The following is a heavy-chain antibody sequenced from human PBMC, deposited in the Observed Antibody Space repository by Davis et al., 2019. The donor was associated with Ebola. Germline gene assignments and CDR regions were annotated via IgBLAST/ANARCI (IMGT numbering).Heavy chain of an antibody. J-gene: IGHJ5*02. CDR2: IDWDDDK. V-gene: IGHV2-70*17. CDR1: GFSLRTSGVC. Sequence: SGPTLVKPTQTLTLTCTFSGFSLRTSGVCVSWIRQPPGKALEWLARIDWDDDKFYSTSLKTRLTISKDTSKNQVVLTMTNMDPVDTATYYCARTTSFRGWFDPWGQGTLVTVSS. CDR3: ARTTSFRGWFDP.